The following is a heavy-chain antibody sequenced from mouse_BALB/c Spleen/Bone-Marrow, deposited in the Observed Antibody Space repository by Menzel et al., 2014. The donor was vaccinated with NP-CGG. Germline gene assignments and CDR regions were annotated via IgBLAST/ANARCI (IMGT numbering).Heavy chain of an antibody. CDR2: IWAGGSI. CDR3: ARPYYGLYAMDY. J-gene: IGHJ4*01. CDR1: GFSLTNYG. Sequence: QVQLKDSGPGLVAPSQSLSITCTVSGFSLTNYGVHWVRQPPGKGLEWLGVIWAGGSINYNSALMSRLSISKDNSKSQVFLKMNSLQTDDTAMYYCARPYYGLYAMDYWGQGTSVTVSS. V-gene: IGHV2-9*02. D-gene: IGHD1-2*01.